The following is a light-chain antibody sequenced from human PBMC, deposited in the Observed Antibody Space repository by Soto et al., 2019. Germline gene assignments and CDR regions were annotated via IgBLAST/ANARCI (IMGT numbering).Light chain of an antibody. CDR3: QSYDSSLSFHV. V-gene: IGLV1-40*01. Sequence: QSVLTQPPSVSGTPGQRVTISCTGSRSNIGARYDVHWYQQFPGTAPKLLIYGDTNRPSGVPDRFSGSKSGTSASLAITGLQAEDEADYYCQSYDSSLSFHVFGTGTKVTVL. CDR1: RSNIGARYD. CDR2: GDT. J-gene: IGLJ1*01.